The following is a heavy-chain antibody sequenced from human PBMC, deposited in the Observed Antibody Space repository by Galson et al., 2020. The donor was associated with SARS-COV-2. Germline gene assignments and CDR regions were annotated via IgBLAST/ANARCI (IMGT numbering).Heavy chain of an antibody. CDR1: GFTFSSYS. J-gene: IGHJ5*02. Sequence: GESLKISCAASGFTFSSYSMNWVRQAPGKGLEWVSSISSSSSYIYYADSVKGRFTISRDNAKNSLYLQMNSRRAEDTAVYYCARGAGATNNWFDPWAREPWSPSPQ. CDR3: ARGAGATNNWFDP. V-gene: IGHV3-21*01. CDR2: ISSSSSYI. D-gene: IGHD1-26*01.